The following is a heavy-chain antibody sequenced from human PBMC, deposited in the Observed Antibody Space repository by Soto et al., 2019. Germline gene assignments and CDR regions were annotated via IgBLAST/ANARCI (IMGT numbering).Heavy chain of an antibody. V-gene: IGHV3-64D*06. J-gene: IGHJ4*02. CDR3: VKGEYYYDSGAYYPFDY. D-gene: IGHD3-22*01. CDR2: ISINGGST. Sequence: PGGSLRLSCAASGFPFSTYAMSWVRQAPGKGLEYVSSISINGGSTHYADSVKGRFAISRDNSKNTLYLQMSSLRAEDTAVYYCVKGEYYYDSGAYYPFDYWGQGTLVTVSS. CDR1: GFPFSTYA.